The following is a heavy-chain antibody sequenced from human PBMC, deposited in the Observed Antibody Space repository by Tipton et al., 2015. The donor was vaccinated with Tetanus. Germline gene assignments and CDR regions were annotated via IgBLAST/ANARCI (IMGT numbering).Heavy chain of an antibody. D-gene: IGHD2-15*01. CDR3: AKKYCSGGSCYSIDS. J-gene: IGHJ4*02. Sequence: SLRLSCAASGFTFSSHAMSWVRQAPGKGLECVSGISGSGGSTYYAYSVKGRFTISRDNSKNTLYLQMNSLRAEDTAVYYCAKKYCSGGSCYSIDSWGQGTLVTVSS. CDR1: GFTFSSHA. CDR2: ISGSGGST. V-gene: IGHV3-23*01.